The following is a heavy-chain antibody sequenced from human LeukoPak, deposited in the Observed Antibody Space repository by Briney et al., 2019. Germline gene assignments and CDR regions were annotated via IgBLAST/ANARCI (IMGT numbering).Heavy chain of an antibody. CDR2: ISGSGGRT. Sequence: PGGSLRLSCAVSGITLSNYGMSWVRQAPGKGLEWVAGISGSGGRTNYADSVKGRFTISGDNPKNTLYLQMNSLRAEDTAVYFCAKRGVVIRVILVGFHKEANYFDSWGQGVLVTVSS. V-gene: IGHV3-23*01. CDR3: AKRGVVIRVILVGFHKEANYFDS. J-gene: IGHJ4*02. D-gene: IGHD3-22*01. CDR1: GITLSNYG.